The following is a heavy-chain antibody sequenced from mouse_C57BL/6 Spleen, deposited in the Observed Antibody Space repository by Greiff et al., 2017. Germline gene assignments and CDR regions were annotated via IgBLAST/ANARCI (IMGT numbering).Heavy chain of an antibody. CDR2: IRNKANNHAT. V-gene: IGHV6-6*01. CDR3: TRGSKGYFDV. CDR1: GFTFSDAW. Sequence: EVKLQESGGGLVQPGGSMKLSCAASGFTFSDAWMDWVRQSPEKGLEWVAEIRNKANNHATYYAESVKGRFTISRDDSKGNVYLQMNSLRAEDTDIYYCTRGSKGYFDVWGTGTTVTVSS. J-gene: IGHJ1*03. D-gene: IGHD2-5*01.